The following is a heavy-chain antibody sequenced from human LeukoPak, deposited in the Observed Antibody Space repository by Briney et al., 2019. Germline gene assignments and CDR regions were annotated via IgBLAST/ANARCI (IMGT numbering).Heavy chain of an antibody. CDR2: ISGSGGST. CDR1: GGSISNYY. J-gene: IGHJ4*02. V-gene: IGHV3-23*01. D-gene: IGHD3-22*01. CDR3: AKDSYNFYDSSGYPY. Sequence: ETLSLTCTVSGGSISNYYWSWVRQAPGKGLEWVSAISGSGGSTYYADSVKGRFAISRDNSKNTLYLQMNSLRAEDTAVYYCAKDSYNFYDSSGYPYWGQGTLVTVSS.